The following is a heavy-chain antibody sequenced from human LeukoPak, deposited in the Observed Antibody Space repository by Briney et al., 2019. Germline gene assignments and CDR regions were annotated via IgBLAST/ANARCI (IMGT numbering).Heavy chain of an antibody. Sequence: PSETLSLTCAVSGGSISSGGYSWSWIRQPPGKGLEWIGEINHSGSTNYNPSLKSRVTISVDTSKNQFSLKLSSVTAADTAVYYCARSGGSSGWYLGDPWGQGTLVTVSS. V-gene: IGHV4-34*01. D-gene: IGHD6-19*01. J-gene: IGHJ5*02. CDR3: ARSGGSSGWYLGDP. CDR2: INHSGST. CDR1: GGSISSGGYS.